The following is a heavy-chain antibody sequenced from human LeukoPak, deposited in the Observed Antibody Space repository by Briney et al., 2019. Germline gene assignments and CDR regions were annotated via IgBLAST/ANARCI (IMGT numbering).Heavy chain of an antibody. D-gene: IGHD6-19*01. CDR2: FDPEDGET. J-gene: IGHJ6*02. CDR1: GYTLTELS. Sequence: ASVKVSCKVSGYTLTELSMHWVRQAPGKGLEWMGGFDPEDGETIYAQKFQGRVTMTEDTSTDTAYMELSSLRFEDTAVYYCARANFEAVAGTYRYYGMDVWGQGTTVTVSS. V-gene: IGHV1-24*01. CDR3: ARANFEAVAGTYRYYGMDV.